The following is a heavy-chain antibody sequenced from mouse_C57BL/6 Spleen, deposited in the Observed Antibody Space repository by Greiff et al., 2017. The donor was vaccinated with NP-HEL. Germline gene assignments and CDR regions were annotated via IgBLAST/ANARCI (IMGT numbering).Heavy chain of an antibody. CDR1: GYTFTDYY. V-gene: IGHV1-26*01. CDR3: ARFPLYDGYYVDAMDY. D-gene: IGHD2-3*01. Sequence: EVQLQQSGPELVKPGASVKISCKASGYTFTDYYMNWVKQSHGKSLEWIGDINPNNGGTSYNQKFKGKATLTVDKSSSTAYMELRSLTSEDSAVYYCARFPLYDGYYVDAMDYWGQGTSVTVSS. CDR2: INPNNGGT. J-gene: IGHJ4*01.